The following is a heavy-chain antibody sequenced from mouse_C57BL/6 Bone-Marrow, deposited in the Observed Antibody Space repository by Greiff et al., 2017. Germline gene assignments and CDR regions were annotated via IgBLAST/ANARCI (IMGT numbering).Heavy chain of an antibody. CDR2: IYPRSGNT. CDR3: ARHYKGFAY. J-gene: IGHJ3*01. Sequence: QVQLQQSGAELARPGASVKLSCKASGYTFTSYGLSWVKQRTGQGLEWIGEIYPRSGNTYYNEKFKGKATLTADKSSRTAYMERRSLTSEDSAGYVWARHYKGFAYWGQGTLVTVSA. V-gene: IGHV1-81*01. CDR1: GYTFTSYG. D-gene: IGHD2-12*01.